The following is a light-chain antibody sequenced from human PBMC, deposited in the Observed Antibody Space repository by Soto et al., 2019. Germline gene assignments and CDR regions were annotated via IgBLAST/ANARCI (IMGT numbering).Light chain of an antibody. V-gene: IGKV1-6*01. Sequence: AIQMTQPPSSLSASVGDRDTITCRASQDIRNDLGWYQQKPGKPPKPLIYGASTLQSGVPSRFSGSRSGTDFTLTISSLQPEDFATYYCLQDYNYPFTFGQGTKVDIK. J-gene: IGKJ2*01. CDR3: LQDYNYPFT. CDR1: QDIRND. CDR2: GAS.